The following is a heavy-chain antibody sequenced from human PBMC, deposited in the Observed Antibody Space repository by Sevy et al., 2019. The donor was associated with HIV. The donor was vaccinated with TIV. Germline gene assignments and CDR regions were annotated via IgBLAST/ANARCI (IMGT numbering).Heavy chain of an antibody. Sequence: GGSLRLSCAASGFTFSTYGMNWVRQAPGKGLEWVSSISSISSYIYYAYSVKGRSTISRDNAKNSLYLQMNNLRAEDTALYYCARDYNSGWRKFNLFDPWGQGTLVTVSS. CDR2: ISSISSYI. J-gene: IGHJ5*02. D-gene: IGHD6-19*01. CDR3: ARDYNSGWRKFNLFDP. V-gene: IGHV3-21*01. CDR1: GFTFSTYG.